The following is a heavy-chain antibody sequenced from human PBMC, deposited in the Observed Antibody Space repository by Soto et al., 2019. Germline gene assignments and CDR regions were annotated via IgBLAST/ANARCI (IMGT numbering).Heavy chain of an antibody. V-gene: IGHV1-69*02. D-gene: IGHD3-10*01. CDR1: GGTFSRYT. Sequence: QVQLVQSGAEVKKPGSSVKVSCKASGGTFSRYTINWVRQAPGQGLEWMGRIIPIAAIANYTQKFQGRVTIPVDKSSTKAYMELSSLRSDDTAVYYCARGSTIVRGAPSWFDPWGQGTLVTVSS. CDR2: IIPIAAIA. J-gene: IGHJ5*02. CDR3: ARGSTIVRGAPSWFDP.